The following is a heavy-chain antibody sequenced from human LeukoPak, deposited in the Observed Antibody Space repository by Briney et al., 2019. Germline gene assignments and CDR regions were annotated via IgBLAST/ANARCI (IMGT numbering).Heavy chain of an antibody. Sequence: GGSLRLSCAASGFTFSSYAMTWVRQAPGKGLEWVSSITGSGGSTYYADSVKGRFTISRDNSKNTLYLQMNSLRAEDTAVYYCAKGATRPNYYGSGSLNWFDPWGQGTLVTVSS. CDR3: AKGATRPNYYGSGSLNWFDP. CDR1: GFTFSSYA. V-gene: IGHV3-23*01. D-gene: IGHD3-10*01. CDR2: ITGSGGST. J-gene: IGHJ5*02.